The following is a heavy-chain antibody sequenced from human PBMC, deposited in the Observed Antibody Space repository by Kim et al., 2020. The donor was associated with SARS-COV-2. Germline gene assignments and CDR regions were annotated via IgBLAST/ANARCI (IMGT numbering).Heavy chain of an antibody. CDR1: GFTFSSYS. CDR3: ARVFTSYGDYAEGFDP. Sequence: GGSLRLSCAASGFTFSSYSMNWVRQAPGKGLEWVSSISSSSSYIYYADSVKGRFTISRDNAKNSLYLQMNSLRAEDTAVYYCARVFTSYGDYAEGFDPWGQGTLVTVSS. V-gene: IGHV3-21*01. J-gene: IGHJ5*02. D-gene: IGHD4-17*01. CDR2: ISSSSSYI.